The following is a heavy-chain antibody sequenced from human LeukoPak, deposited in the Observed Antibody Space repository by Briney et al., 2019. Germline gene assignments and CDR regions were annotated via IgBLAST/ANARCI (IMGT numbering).Heavy chain of an antibody. CDR2: IKQDGREK. CDR3: VSGIGWLPDY. J-gene: IGHJ4*02. Sequence: PGGSLRLSCAASAGFTFSDYWMNWVRQAPGKGLEWVAIIKQDGREKLYVDSVKGRFTISRDNAKSSLYLQMYSLRAEDTAVYYCVSGIGWLPDYWGQGTLVTVSS. D-gene: IGHD6-19*01. V-gene: IGHV3-7*03. CDR1: AGFTFSDYW.